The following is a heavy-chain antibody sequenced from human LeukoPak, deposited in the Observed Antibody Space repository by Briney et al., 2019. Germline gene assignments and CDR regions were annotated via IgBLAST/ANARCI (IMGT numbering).Heavy chain of an antibody. V-gene: IGHV5-51*01. J-gene: IGHJ5*02. CDR2: IHPGDSDT. CDR3: ARPPSADYYPRFDP. Sequence: RKSWKISCKGSGYTFTTYCIAWVRQIPGKDLNWMGIIHPGDSDTRYIPFFQGQVTISVDKSINTAYLQWSSLKASATAMYYCARPPSADYYPRFDPWGQGTLVTVSS. D-gene: IGHD3-10*01. CDR1: GYTFTTYC.